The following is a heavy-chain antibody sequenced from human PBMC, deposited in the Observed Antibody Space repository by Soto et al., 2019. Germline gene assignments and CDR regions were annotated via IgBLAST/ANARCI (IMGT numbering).Heavy chain of an antibody. J-gene: IGHJ6*02. D-gene: IGHD5-12*01. V-gene: IGHV1-8*01. CDR1: GYTFTSYY. CDR3: ARGNVRVATIYQV. CDR2: MKPNSGNT. Sequence: ASVNVSFRASGYTFTSYYINWVRQATGQGLGWMGWMKPNSGNTGYAQKFQVRVNMTRNTSIRTAYMELSSLRSEDTAVYYCARGNVRVATIYQVWGQGTTDTVSS.